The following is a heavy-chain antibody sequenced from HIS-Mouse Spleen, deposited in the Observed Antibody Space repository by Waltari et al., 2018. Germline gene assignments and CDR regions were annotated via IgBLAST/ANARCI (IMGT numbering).Heavy chain of an antibody. CDR1: GFTFSSYS. J-gene: IGHJ4*02. Sequence: EVQLVESGGGLVKPGGSRRLSCAASGFTFSSYSMNWVRQAPGKGLEWVSSISSCISYIYYADSVKGRYTISRHNAKNSMYLQMNSLRAEDTAVYYCARRLEVSTTVVTPDYWGKGTLVTVSS. V-gene: IGHV3-21*01. CDR2: ISSCISYI. CDR3: ARRLEVSTTVVTPDY. D-gene: IGHD3-22*01.